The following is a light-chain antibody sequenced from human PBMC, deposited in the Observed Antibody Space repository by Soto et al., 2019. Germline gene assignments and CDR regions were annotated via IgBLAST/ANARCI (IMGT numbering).Light chain of an antibody. CDR2: GAS. V-gene: IGKV3-20*01. Sequence: DIVLTQSPGTLSLSPGERATLSCRASQSVSSTYLAWYQQKPGQAPRLLIYGASSRATGIPDRFSGSGSGTAFTLTISRLEPEDFAVYYCQRYDISPFPFGQGTKLVIK. CDR1: QSVSSTY. CDR3: QRYDISPFP. J-gene: IGKJ2*01.